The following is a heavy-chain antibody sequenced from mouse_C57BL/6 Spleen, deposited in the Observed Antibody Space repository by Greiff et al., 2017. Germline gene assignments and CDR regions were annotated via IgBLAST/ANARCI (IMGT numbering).Heavy chain of an antibody. CDR3: ARYCDYALDY. Sequence: EVKLMESGGGLVQPGGSLSLSCAASGFTFTDYYMSWVRQPPGKALEWLGFIRNKANGYTTEYSASVKGRFTISRDNSQSILYLQMNALRAEDSATYYCARYCDYALDYWGQGTTLTVSS. D-gene: IGHD2-4*01. J-gene: IGHJ2*01. CDR2: IRNKANGYTT. CDR1: GFTFTDYY. V-gene: IGHV7-3*01.